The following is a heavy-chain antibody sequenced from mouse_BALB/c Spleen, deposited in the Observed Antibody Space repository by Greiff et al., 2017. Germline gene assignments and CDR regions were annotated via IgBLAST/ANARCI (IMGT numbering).Heavy chain of an antibody. V-gene: IGHV3-6*02. Sequence: EVQLQQSGPGLVKPSQSLSLTCSVTGYSITSGYYWNWIRQFPGNKLEWMGYISYDGSNNYNPSLKNRISITRDTSKNQFFLKLNSVTTEDTATYYCAREGYRYDGYWGQGTLVTVSA. CDR2: ISYDGSN. CDR3: AREGYRYDGY. J-gene: IGHJ3*01. D-gene: IGHD2-14*01. CDR1: GYSITSGYY.